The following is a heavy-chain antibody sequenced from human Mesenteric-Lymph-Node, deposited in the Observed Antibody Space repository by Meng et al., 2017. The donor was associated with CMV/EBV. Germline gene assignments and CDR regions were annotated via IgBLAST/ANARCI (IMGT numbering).Heavy chain of an antibody. CDR1: GTFSPFT. CDR2: ITPLFAIA. CDR3: AREGARGPKNPFDY. Sequence: GTFSPFTCSRVRQAPGQGPGRMGGITPLFAIANYAQKFKGRATITAEISTSKVYVELRSLRSEDTAVYYCAREGARGPKNPFDYWGQGTLVTVSS. V-gene: IGHV1-69*17. D-gene: IGHD2-15*01. J-gene: IGHJ4*02.